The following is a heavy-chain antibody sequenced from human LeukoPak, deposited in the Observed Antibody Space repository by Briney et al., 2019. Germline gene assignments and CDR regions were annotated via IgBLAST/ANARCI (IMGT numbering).Heavy chain of an antibody. Sequence: PGGSLRLSCAASGFTVSSNYMSWVRQAPGKGLEWVSVIYSDGSTFHADSVKGRFTISRDNSKNTLYLQMNSLRAEDTAVYYCARAPVVGQGGYWGQGTLVTVSS. CDR3: ARAPVVGQGGY. CDR1: GFTVSSNY. V-gene: IGHV3-53*01. J-gene: IGHJ4*02. D-gene: IGHD2-15*01. CDR2: IYSDGST.